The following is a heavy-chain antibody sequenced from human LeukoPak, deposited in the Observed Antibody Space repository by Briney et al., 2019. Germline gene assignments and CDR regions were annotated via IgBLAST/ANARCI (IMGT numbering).Heavy chain of an antibody. CDR3: AKDPYLEWLLYLGHFDY. CDR1: GYTFSNHA. Sequence: GGSLRLSCATSGYTFSNHAMSWVRQAPGKGLEWVSAISGSGGSTHYADSVKGRFTISRDNSKNTLYLQMNSLRAEDTAVYYCAKDPYLEWLLYLGHFDYWGQGTLVTVSS. D-gene: IGHD3-3*01. V-gene: IGHV3-23*01. J-gene: IGHJ4*02. CDR2: ISGSGGST.